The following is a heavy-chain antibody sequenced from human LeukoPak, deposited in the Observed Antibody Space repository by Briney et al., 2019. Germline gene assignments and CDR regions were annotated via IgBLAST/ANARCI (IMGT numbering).Heavy chain of an antibody. Sequence: GGSLRLSCAASGFTLSDYWMTWVRQAPGKGLEWVANIKHDGSEKYYVDSVKGRFTVSRDISRNSLYLQMDSLRVEDTAMYYCARDSRGYSYGPNTDYWGQGTLVAVSS. CDR3: ARDSRGYSYGPNTDY. D-gene: IGHD5-18*01. CDR2: IKHDGSEK. CDR1: GFTLSDYW. J-gene: IGHJ4*02. V-gene: IGHV3-7*01.